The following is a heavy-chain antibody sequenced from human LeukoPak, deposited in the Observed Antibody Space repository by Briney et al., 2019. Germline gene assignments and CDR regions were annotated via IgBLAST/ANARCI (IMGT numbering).Heavy chain of an antibody. Sequence: GESLKISCKGSGYSFTSYWIAWVRQMPGKGLEWMGIIYPDDSDTKYSPSFQGQVTISADKSTNTAYLQWSSLKASDTAMYYCARERGYCSSTSCQNWFDPWGLGTLVTVSS. CDR2: IYPDDSDT. V-gene: IGHV5-51*01. D-gene: IGHD2-2*01. CDR1: GYSFTSYW. CDR3: ARERGYCSSTSCQNWFDP. J-gene: IGHJ5*02.